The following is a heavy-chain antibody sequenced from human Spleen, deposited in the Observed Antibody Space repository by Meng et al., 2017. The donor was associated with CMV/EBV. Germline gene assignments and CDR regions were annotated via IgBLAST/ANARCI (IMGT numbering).Heavy chain of an antibody. Sequence: GESLKISCAGSGFTFSSYSMNWVRQAPGKGLEWVASISSSSSYIYYADSVKGRFTISRDNAKNSLYLQMNSLRAEDTAVYYCARGITGTTLGAFDIWGQGTMVTVSS. D-gene: IGHD1-20*01. J-gene: IGHJ3*02. CDR2: ISSSSSYI. V-gene: IGHV3-21*01. CDR3: ARGITGTTLGAFDI. CDR1: GFTFSSYS.